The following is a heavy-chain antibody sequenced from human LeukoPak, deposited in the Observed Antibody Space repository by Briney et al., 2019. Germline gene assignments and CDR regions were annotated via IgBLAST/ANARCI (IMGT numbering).Heavy chain of an antibody. Sequence: SETLSLTCTVSGGSISSYYWSWIRQPPGKGLEWIGYIYYSGSTNYNPSLKSRVTISVDTSKYQFSLKLSSVTAADTAVYYCASLVLGNGYDGAYYYMDVWGKGTTVTISS. J-gene: IGHJ6*03. CDR3: ASLVLGNGYDGAYYYMDV. D-gene: IGHD5-12*01. CDR1: GGSISSYY. V-gene: IGHV4-59*01. CDR2: IYYSGST.